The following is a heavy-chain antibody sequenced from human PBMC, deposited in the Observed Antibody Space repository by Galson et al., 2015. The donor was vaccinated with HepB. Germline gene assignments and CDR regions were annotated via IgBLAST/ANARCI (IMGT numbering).Heavy chain of an antibody. CDR3: ARALRDAYYYYGMDV. V-gene: IGHV1-3*01. J-gene: IGHJ6*02. Sequence: SVKVSCKASGYTFTSYAMHWVRQAPGQRLEWMGWINAGNGNTKYSQKFQGRVTITRDTSASTAYMELSSPRSEDTAVYYCARALRDAYYYYGMDVWGQGTTVTVSS. CDR2: INAGNGNT. CDR1: GYTFTSYA.